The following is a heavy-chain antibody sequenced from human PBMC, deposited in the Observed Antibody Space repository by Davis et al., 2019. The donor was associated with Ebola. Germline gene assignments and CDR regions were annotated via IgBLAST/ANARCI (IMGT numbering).Heavy chain of an antibody. CDR3: AKDRGSGSYFGVGDY. V-gene: IGHV3-23*01. Sequence: GESLKIPCAASGFTFSSYAMSWVRQAPGKGPEWVSATSGSGGSTYYADSVKGRFTIPRDNSKNTLYLQMNSLRAEDTAVYYCAKDRGSGSYFGVGDYWGQGTLVTVSS. J-gene: IGHJ4*02. CDR1: GFTFSSYA. CDR2: TSGSGGST. D-gene: IGHD1-26*01.